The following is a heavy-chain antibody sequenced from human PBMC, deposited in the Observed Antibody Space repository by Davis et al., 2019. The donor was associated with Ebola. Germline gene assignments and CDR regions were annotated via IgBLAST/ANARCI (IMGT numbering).Heavy chain of an antibody. V-gene: IGHV5-10-1*01. D-gene: IGHD6-6*01. CDR2: IDPSDSYT. Sequence: PGGSLRLSCKGSGYSFTSYWISWVRQMPGKGLEWMGRIDPSDSYTNYSPSFQGHVTISADKSISTAYLQWSSLKASDTAMYYFARRRAIAARHYYYYGMDVWGQGTTVTVSS. CDR1: GYSFTSYW. J-gene: IGHJ6*02. CDR3: ARRRAIAARHYYYYGMDV.